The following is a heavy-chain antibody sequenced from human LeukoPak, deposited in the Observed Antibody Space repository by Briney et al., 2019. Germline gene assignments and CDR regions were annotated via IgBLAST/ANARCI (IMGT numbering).Heavy chain of an antibody. CDR3: ARAGYQLLLDY. V-gene: IGHV4-59*01. D-gene: IGHD2-2*01. CDR2: IYYSGST. Sequence: SETLSLTCTVSGGSISSYYWSWIRQPPGKGLEWIGYIYYSGSTNYNPSLKSRVTISVDTSKNQFSLKLSSVTAADTAVYYCARAGYQLLLDYWGQGTLVTVSS. CDR1: GGSISSYY. J-gene: IGHJ4*02.